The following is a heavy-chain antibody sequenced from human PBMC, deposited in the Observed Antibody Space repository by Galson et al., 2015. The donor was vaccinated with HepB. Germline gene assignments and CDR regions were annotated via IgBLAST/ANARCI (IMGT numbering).Heavy chain of an antibody. J-gene: IGHJ6*02. Sequence: SVKVSCKASGYTFTSYGISWVRQAPGQGLEWMGWISAYNGNTNYAQKLQGRVTMTTDTSTSTAYMELRSLRSDDTAVYYCARDLSAAAGTLGTYYYYGMDVWGQGTTVTVSS. CDR1: GYTFTSYG. CDR2: ISAYNGNT. V-gene: IGHV1-18*01. CDR3: ARDLSAAAGTLGTYYYYGMDV. D-gene: IGHD6-13*01.